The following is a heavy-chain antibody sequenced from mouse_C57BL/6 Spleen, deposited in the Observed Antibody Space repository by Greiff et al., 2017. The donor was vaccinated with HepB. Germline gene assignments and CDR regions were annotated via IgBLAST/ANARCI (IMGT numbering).Heavy chain of an antibody. V-gene: IGHV1-50*01. CDR1: GYTFTSYW. D-gene: IGHD1-1*01. CDR2: IDPSDSYT. CDR3: ARRIDYYGSSWYFDV. Sequence: QVQLQQPGAELVKPGASVKLSCKASGYTFTSYWMQWVKQRPGQGLEWIGEIDPSDSYTNYNQKFKCKATLTVDTSSSTAYMQLSSLTSEDSAVYYCARRIDYYGSSWYFDVWGTGTTVTVSS. J-gene: IGHJ1*03.